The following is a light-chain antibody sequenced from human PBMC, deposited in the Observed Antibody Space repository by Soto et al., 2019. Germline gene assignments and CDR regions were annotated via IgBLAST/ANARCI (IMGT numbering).Light chain of an antibody. J-gene: IGLJ3*02. CDR3: SSYTSSSPRV. CDR1: SSDVGGYNY. Sequence: QPVLTQPASVSGSPGQSITISCTGTSSDVGGYNYVSWYQQHPGKAPKLMIYEVSNQPSGVSNRFSGSKSGNTASLTISGLQAEDEADYYCSSYTSSSPRVFGGGTKLTVL. V-gene: IGLV2-14*01. CDR2: EVS.